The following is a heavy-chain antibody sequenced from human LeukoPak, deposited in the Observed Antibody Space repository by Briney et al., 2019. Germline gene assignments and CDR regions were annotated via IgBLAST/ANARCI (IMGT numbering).Heavy chain of an antibody. Sequence: GGSLRLSCAASGFNVISNYMSWVRQAPGKGLEWVSVIYSGGSTYYAASVQGRFTISRDRTKNMLYLQMNNLRAEDTATYYCAIIHSYGHAWGQGTLVTVSS. V-gene: IGHV3-66*01. D-gene: IGHD3-10*01. CDR1: GFNVISNY. CDR3: AIIHSYGHA. J-gene: IGHJ5*02. CDR2: IYSGGST.